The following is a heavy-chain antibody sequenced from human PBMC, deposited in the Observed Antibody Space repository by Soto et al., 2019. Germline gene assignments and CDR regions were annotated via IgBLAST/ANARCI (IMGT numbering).Heavy chain of an antibody. CDR3: ARAGGYYGMDV. CDR1: GFTFSSYW. Sequence: EVQLVESGGGLVQPGGSLRLSCAASGFTFSSYWMHWVRQAPGKGLGWVSRINSDGSSTSYADSEKGRFTISRDNAKNTLYLQMNSLRAEDTAVYYCARAGGYYGMDVWGQGTTVTVSS. J-gene: IGHJ6*02. V-gene: IGHV3-74*01. CDR2: INSDGSST.